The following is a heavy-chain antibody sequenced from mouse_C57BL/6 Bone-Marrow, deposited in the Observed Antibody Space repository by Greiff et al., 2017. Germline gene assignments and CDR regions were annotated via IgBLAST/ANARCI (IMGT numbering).Heavy chain of an antibody. CDR2: LDPENGDT. V-gene: IGHV14-4*01. CDR1: GFTFTDDY. CDR3: THYYGSGLDY. J-gene: IGHJ2*01. D-gene: IGHD1-1*01. Sequence: EVQLQQSGAELVRPGASVKLSCTASGFTFTDDYLHWVKRRPDRGLEWIGWLDPENGDTEYASKFQGKATKTAYTTSNTAYLQRSSLESEDTAVYYSTHYYGSGLDYWGQGTTLTVSS.